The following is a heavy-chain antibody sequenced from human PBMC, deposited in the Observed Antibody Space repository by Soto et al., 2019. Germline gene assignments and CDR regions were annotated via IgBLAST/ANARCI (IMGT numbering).Heavy chain of an antibody. CDR1: GYTFINYA. J-gene: IGHJ4*02. Sequence: QVQLVQSGAEVKKSGASVKVSCKASGYTFINYALYWVRQAPGQGLEWMGIISPRDGTTTYAPNLQDRLTISRDTSTSTLYMELSNLRSEDTAVYYCARGGGTLDYWGQGTLVTVSS. V-gene: IGHV1-46*01. CDR2: ISPRDGTT. CDR3: ARGGGTLDY.